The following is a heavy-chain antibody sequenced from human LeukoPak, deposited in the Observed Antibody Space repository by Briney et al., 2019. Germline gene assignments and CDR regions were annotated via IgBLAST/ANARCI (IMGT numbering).Heavy chain of an antibody. CDR1: GYTFTGYY. D-gene: IGHD2-15*01. CDR2: IDPNSGGT. J-gene: IGHJ6*03. V-gene: IGHV1-2*02. Sequence: GASVKVSCKASGYTFTGYYMHWVRQAPGQGLEWMGWIDPNSGGTNYAQKLQGRVTMTRDTSISTAYMELSRLRSDDTAVYYCARWWGSHYYYMDVWGKGTTVTVSS. CDR3: ARWWGSHYYYMDV.